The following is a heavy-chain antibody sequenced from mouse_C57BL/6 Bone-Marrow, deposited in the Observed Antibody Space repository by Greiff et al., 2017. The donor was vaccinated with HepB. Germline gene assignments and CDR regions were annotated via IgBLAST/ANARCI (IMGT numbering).Heavy chain of an antibody. V-gene: IGHV1-50*01. CDR3: ASLYGETPFAY. CDR2: IDPSDSYT. D-gene: IGHD1-2*01. J-gene: IGHJ3*01. CDR1: GYTFTSYW. Sequence: VQLQQSGAELVKPGASVKLSCKASGYTFTSYWMQWVKQRPGQGLEWIGEIDPSDSYTNYNQKFKGKATLTVDTSSSPAYMQLSSLTSEDSAVYYCASLYGETPFAYWGQGTLVTVSA.